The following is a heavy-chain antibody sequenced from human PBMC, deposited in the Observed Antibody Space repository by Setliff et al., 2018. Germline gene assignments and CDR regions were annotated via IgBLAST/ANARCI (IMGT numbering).Heavy chain of an antibody. D-gene: IGHD6-6*01. CDR1: GFSLNTTGEG. CDR3: ALRRGNEWHLVRWFDP. V-gene: IGHV2-5*02. CDR2: VYWDGDQ. J-gene: IGHJ5*02. Sequence: SGTTLVNPTQTLTLTCTFSGFSLNTTGEGVGWIRQPPGKALEWLALVYWDGDQRYSPSLNSRLSITKDSSKSQVFLTMTNMDPVDTATYYCALRRGNEWHLVRWFDPWGPGIQVTVSS.